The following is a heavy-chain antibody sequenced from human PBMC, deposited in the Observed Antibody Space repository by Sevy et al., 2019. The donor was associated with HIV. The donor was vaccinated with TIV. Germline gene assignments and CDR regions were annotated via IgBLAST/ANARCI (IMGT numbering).Heavy chain of an antibody. Sequence: GGSLRLSCAASRFTFDDYAMHWVRQAPGKGLEWVSGISWNSGSIGYADSVKGRFTISRDNAKNSLYLQMNSLRAEDTALYYCAKQLGYSSGWYIDYWGHGTLVTVSS. V-gene: IGHV3-9*01. CDR3: AKQLGYSSGWYIDY. CDR1: RFTFDDYA. D-gene: IGHD6-19*01. J-gene: IGHJ4*01. CDR2: ISWNSGSI.